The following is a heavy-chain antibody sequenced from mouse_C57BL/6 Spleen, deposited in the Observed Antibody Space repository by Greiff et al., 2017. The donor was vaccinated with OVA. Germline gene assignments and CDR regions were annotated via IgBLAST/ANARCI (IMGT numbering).Heavy chain of an antibody. J-gene: IGHJ4*01. CDR1: GFTFTDYY. CDR2: IRNKANGYTT. V-gene: IGHV7-3*01. CDR3: ARWGYYGSSYAMDY. D-gene: IGHD1-1*01. Sequence: EVKLVESGGGLVQPGGSLSLSCAASGFTFTDYYMSWVRQPPGKALEWLGFIRNKANGYTTEYSASVKGRFTISRDNSQSILYLQMNALRAEDSATYYCARWGYYGSSYAMDYWGQGTSVTVSS.